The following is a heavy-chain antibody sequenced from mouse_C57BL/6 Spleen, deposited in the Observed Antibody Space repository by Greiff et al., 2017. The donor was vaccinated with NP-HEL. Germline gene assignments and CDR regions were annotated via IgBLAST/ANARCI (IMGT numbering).Heavy chain of an antibody. J-gene: IGHJ1*03. V-gene: IGHV10-1*01. CDR1: GFSFNTYA. CDR3: VRSDYDYGWGYWYFDV. Sequence: EVKLMESGGGLVQPKGSLKLSCAASGFSFNTYAMNWVRQAPGTGLEWVARIRSKSNNYATYYADSVKDRFTISRDDSESMLYLQMNNLKTEDTAMYYCVRSDYDYGWGYWYFDVWGTGTTVTVSS. CDR2: IRSKSNNYAT. D-gene: IGHD2-4*01.